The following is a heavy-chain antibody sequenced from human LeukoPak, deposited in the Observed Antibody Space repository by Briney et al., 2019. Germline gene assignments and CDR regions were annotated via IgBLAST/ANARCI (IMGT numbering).Heavy chain of an antibody. Sequence: GRSLRLSCAASGFTFSRYAMHWGRQAPGKGLEWVAVISYDENNENYADSVKGRFTISRDNSKNTLYLQMNSLRAEDTAVYYCARDPYFYGSGSLETGKWADPWGQGTLVTVSS. D-gene: IGHD3-10*01. CDR2: ISYDENNE. CDR3: ARDPYFYGSGSLETGKWADP. J-gene: IGHJ5*02. CDR1: GFTFSRYA. V-gene: IGHV3-30-3*01.